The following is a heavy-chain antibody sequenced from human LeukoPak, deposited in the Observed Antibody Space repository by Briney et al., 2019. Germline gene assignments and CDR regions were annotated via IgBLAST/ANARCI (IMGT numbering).Heavy chain of an antibody. CDR3: ARDSDIGAADYYFDY. CDR2: ISSDGRNK. Sequence: GGSLRLSCAASGFTFSSYAMHWVRQAPGKGLEWLTVISSDGRNKYYADSVKGRFTISRDNSKNTLYLQMNSLRAEDTAVYYCARDSDIGAADYYFDYWGQGTLVTVSS. J-gene: IGHJ4*02. CDR1: GFTFSSYA. D-gene: IGHD6-13*01. V-gene: IGHV3-30*04.